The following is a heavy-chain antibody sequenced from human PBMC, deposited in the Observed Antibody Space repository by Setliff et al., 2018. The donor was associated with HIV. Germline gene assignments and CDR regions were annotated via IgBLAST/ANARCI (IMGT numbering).Heavy chain of an antibody. J-gene: IGHJ4*02. CDR1: GYTFTSYG. V-gene: IGHV1-18*01. CDR3: ARRVPPIPSGDLDY. D-gene: IGHD4-17*01. CDR2: ISAYNGNT. Sequence: ASVKVSCKASGYTFTSYGISWVRQAPGQGLEWMGWISAYNGNTNYAQKLQGRVTMTTDTSTSTAYMDLSRLRSDDTAVYYCARRVPPIPSGDLDYWGQGTLVTVSS.